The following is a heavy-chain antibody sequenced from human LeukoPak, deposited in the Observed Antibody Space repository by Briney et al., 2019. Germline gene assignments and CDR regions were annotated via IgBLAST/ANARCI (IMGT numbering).Heavy chain of an antibody. CDR3: ARGNVLLWFGELAYYMDV. CDR2: MNPNSGNT. Sequence: GASVKVSCKASGYTFTSYDINWVRQATGQGLEWMGWMNPNSGNTGYTQKFQGRVTITRNTSISTAYMELSSLRSEDTAVYYCARGNVLLWFGELAYYMDVWGKGTTVTVSS. J-gene: IGHJ6*03. V-gene: IGHV1-8*03. CDR1: GYTFTSYD. D-gene: IGHD3-10*01.